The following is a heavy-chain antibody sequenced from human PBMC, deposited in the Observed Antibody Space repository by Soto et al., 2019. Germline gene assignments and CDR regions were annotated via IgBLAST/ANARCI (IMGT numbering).Heavy chain of an antibody. Sequence: ASVKVSCKASGYTFTSYYMHWVRQAPGQGLEWMGIINPSGGSTSYAQKFQGRVTMTRDTSTSTVYMELSSLRSEDTAVYYCERVLGSSGYYYVHAFDIWGQGTMVTVSS. J-gene: IGHJ3*02. CDR1: GYTFTSYY. CDR2: INPSGGST. CDR3: ERVLGSSGYYYVHAFDI. D-gene: IGHD3-22*01. V-gene: IGHV1-46*01.